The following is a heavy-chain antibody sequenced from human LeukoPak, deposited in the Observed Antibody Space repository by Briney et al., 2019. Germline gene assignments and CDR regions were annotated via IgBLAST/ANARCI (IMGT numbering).Heavy chain of an antibody. CDR3: ARVGVYGDSTD. Sequence: SETLSLTCTVSGGSISSYYWSWIRQPPGKGLEWIGYIYYSGSTNYNPSLKSRVTISVDTSKNQFSLKLSSVTAADTAVYYCARVGVYGDSTDWGQGTLVTVSP. D-gene: IGHD4-17*01. CDR2: IYYSGST. CDR1: GGSISSYY. J-gene: IGHJ4*02. V-gene: IGHV4-59*01.